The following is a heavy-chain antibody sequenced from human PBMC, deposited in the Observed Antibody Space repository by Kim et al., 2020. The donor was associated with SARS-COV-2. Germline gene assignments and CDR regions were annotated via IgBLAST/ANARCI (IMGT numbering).Heavy chain of an antibody. V-gene: IGHV3-30*18. CDR1: GFTFSSYG. CDR3: AKDPGVDTAMVSWYFDL. Sequence: GGSLRLSCAASGFTFSSYGMHWVRQAPGKGLEWVAVISYDGSNKYYADSVKGRFTISRDNSKNTLYLQMNSLRAEDTAVYYCAKDPGVDTAMVSWYFDL. D-gene: IGHD5-18*01. CDR2: ISYDGSNK. J-gene: IGHJ2*01.